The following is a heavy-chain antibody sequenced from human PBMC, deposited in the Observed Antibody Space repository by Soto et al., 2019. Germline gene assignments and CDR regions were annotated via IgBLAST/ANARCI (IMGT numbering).Heavy chain of an antibody. CDR3: ARDFNRGLDY. J-gene: IGHJ4*02. D-gene: IGHD3-10*01. Sequence: GGSLRLSCAASGFTFNTYVMHWVRQAPGKGLEWVAVISYDGSTKYYADPVKGRFTISRDNSKNTLYLQMNSLRVEDTAVFYCARDFNRGLDYWGQGTLVTGSS. V-gene: IGHV3-30*04. CDR1: GFTFNTYV. CDR2: ISYDGSTK.